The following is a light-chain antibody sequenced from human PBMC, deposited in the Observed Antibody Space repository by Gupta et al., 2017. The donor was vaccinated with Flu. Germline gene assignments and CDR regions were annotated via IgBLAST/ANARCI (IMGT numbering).Light chain of an antibody. Sequence: VLTQTPLSLSVIPGQPASLPCKSSQTLRHTDGKTYLNWYRQRPGLPPQLLIYEVSNRFSGVSDRSSGSGSGTEFILNISRVEAEDVGVYFCMQRLEFPPLTFGGGTKVET. CDR3: MQRLEFPPLT. J-gene: IGKJ4*01. V-gene: IGKV2D-29*01. CDR1: QTLRHTDGKTY. CDR2: EVS.